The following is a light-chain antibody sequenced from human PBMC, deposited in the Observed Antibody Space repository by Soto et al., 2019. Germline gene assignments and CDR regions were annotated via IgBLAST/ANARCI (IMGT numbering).Light chain of an antibody. Sequence: EIVLTQSPGTLSLSPGEEATLSCRASQSVSTNFFAWYQQKPGQAPRLRIYGASTRATGIPDRFSGSGSGTDFTITISRLVPVDFGVYYCQEYGRTSWTFGQGTKVEIK. J-gene: IGKJ1*01. CDR3: QEYGRTSWT. CDR1: QSVSTNF. V-gene: IGKV3-20*01. CDR2: GAS.